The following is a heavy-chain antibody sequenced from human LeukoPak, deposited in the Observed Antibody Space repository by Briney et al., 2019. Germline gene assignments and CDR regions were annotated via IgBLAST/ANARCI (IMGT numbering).Heavy chain of an antibody. J-gene: IGHJ5*02. CDR3: ARDPPAVRTNTYA. CDR2: IYSGGDT. Sequence: GGSLRLSCAASGFTVSNNYMNWVRQAPGKGLEWVSLIYSGGDTHYADSVKGRFTISRDSSKNTLYLQMSSLRAEDTAVYYCARDPPAVRTNTYAWGQGTLVTVSS. CDR1: GFTVSNNY. D-gene: IGHD4/OR15-4a*01. V-gene: IGHV3-66*01.